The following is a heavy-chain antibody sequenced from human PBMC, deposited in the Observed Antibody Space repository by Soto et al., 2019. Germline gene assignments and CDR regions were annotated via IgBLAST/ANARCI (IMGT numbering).Heavy chain of an antibody. CDR3: ARGLVDQRLCYFDF. V-gene: IGHV3-11*01. J-gene: IGHJ4*02. Sequence: GGSLRLSCAASGFTFSDYYMSWIRQAPGKGLEWVSYISSSGSTIYYPDSVKGRFTISRDNAKNSLYLQMNSLRAEDTAVYDFARGLVDQRLCYFDFWGQGTLVTVSS. CDR1: GFTFSDYY. D-gene: IGHD2-2*01. CDR2: ISSSGSTI.